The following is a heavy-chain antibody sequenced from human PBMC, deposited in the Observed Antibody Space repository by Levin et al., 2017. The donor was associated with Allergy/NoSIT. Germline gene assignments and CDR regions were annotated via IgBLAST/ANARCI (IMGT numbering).Heavy chain of an antibody. CDR1: GGTFSSYT. V-gene: IGHV1-69*04. D-gene: IGHD3-22*01. Sequence: SVKVSCKASGGTFSSYTISWVRQAPGQGLEWMGRIIPILGIANYAQKFQGRVTITADKSTSTAYMELSSLRSEDTAVYYCARDPDYYDSSGYTRVDYWGQGTLVTVSS. CDR2: IIPILGIA. CDR3: ARDPDYYDSSGYTRVDY. J-gene: IGHJ4*02.